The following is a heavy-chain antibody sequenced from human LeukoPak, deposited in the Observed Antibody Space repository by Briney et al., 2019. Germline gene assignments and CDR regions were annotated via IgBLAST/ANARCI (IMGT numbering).Heavy chain of an antibody. J-gene: IGHJ4*02. CDR2: IWYDGSNK. D-gene: IGHD6-13*01. Sequence: QPGRSLRLSCAASGFTFSSYGMHWVRQAPGKGLEWVAGIWYDGSNKYYADSVKGRFTISRDNSNNTLYLQMNSLRAEDTAVYYCARDAAGFDYWGQGTLVTVSS. CDR3: ARDAAGFDY. CDR1: GFTFSSYG. V-gene: IGHV3-33*01.